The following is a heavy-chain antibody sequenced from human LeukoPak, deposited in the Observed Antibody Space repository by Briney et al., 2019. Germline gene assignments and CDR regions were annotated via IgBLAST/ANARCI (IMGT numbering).Heavy chain of an antibody. CDR2: ISWDGGST. D-gene: IGHD3-10*01. J-gene: IGHJ4*02. CDR1: GFTFDDYT. V-gene: IGHV3-43*01. Sequence: PGGSLRLSCAASGFTFDDYTMHWVRQAPGKGLEWVSLISWDGGSTYYADSVKGRFTISRDNSKNSLYLQMNSLRTEDTALYYCAKDDQPYYYGSGSYPDYWGQGTLVTVSS. CDR3: AKDDQPYYYGSGSYPDY.